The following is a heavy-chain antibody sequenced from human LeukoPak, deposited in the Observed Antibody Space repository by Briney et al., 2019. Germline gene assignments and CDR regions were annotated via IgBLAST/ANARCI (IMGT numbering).Heavy chain of an antibody. D-gene: IGHD2-15*01. V-gene: IGHV7-4-1*02. J-gene: IGHJ5*02. CDR1: GYTFTNYG. CDR3: ARRVVAAIAWFDP. CDR2: INTNTGNS. Sequence: ASVKVSCKASGYTFTNYGISWVRQAPGQGLEWMGWINTNTGNSTYAQGFTGRFVFSLDTSVSTAYLQISSLKAEDTAVYYCARRVVAAIAWFDPWGQGTLVTVSS.